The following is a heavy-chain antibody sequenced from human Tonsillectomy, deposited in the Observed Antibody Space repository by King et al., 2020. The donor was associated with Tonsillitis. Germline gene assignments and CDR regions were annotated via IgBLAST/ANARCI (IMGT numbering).Heavy chain of an antibody. CDR1: GGSISSGSYY. V-gene: IGHV4-61*02. CDR2: IYTSGST. J-gene: IGHJ4*02. Sequence: VQLQESGPGLVKPSQTLSLTCTVSGGSISSGSYYWSWIRQPAGKGLEWIGRIYTSGSTNYNPSLKSRVTMSVETSKNQFSLKLRSVTAADTAVYYCARESSWYLDYWGQGTLVTVSS. D-gene: IGHD6-13*01. CDR3: ARESSWYLDY.